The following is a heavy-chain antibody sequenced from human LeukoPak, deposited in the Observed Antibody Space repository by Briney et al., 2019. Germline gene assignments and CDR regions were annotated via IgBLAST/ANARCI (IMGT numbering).Heavy chain of an antibody. CDR3: ARDLLRYGSGSYYGYYYMDV. CDR1: GGSISYFY. V-gene: IGHV4-4*07. D-gene: IGHD3-10*01. Sequence: SETLSLTCSVSGGSISYFYWSWIRQPAGKGLEWIGRIYTSGSTNYNPSLKSRVTISVDTSKNQFSLKLSSVTAADTAVYYCARDLLRYGSGSYYGYYYMDVWGKGTTVTISS. CDR2: IYTSGST. J-gene: IGHJ6*03.